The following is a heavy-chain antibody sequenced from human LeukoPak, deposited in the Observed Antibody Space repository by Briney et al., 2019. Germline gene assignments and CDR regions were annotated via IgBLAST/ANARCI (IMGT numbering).Heavy chain of an antibody. CDR1: GDSVSSNSAA. J-gene: IGHJ4*02. D-gene: IGHD3-16*01. V-gene: IGHV6-1*01. CDR2: TYYRSKWYD. CDR3: TRGGRGETVALFES. Sequence: SQTLSLTCAISGDSVSSNSAAWNWIRQSPSRGLEWLGRTYYRSKWYDDYAVSVKSRITINPDTSKNQFSLQLNSVIPEDTAIYYCTRGGRGETVALFESWGQGTLVTVSS.